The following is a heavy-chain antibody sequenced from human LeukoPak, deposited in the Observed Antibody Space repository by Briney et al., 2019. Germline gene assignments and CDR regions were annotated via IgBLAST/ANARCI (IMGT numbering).Heavy chain of an antibody. D-gene: IGHD6-13*01. J-gene: IGHJ4*02. V-gene: IGHV3-33*03. CDR3: LAAAGMRRTDY. CDR1: GFTFSSYG. Sequence: GRSLRLSCAASGFTFSSYGMHWVRQAPGKGLEWVAVIWYDGSNKYYADSVKGRFTISRDNAKNSLYLQMNSLRAEDTAVYYCLAAAGMRRTDYWGQGTLVTVSS. CDR2: IWYDGSNK.